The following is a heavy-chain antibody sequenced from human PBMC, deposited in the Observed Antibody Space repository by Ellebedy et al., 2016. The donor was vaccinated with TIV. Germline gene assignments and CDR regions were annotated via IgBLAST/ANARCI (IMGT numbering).Heavy chain of an antibody. V-gene: IGHV4-34*01. Sequence: GSLRLSCAVYGGSFTGYYYSWIRQPPGKGLEWIGEINQSGSATYNPSLKGRVTISVDMSKNQFSLRLTSVTAADTAVYYCAGGRSGWYYFDHWGQGTLVTVSS. J-gene: IGHJ4*02. D-gene: IGHD6-19*01. CDR1: GGSFTGYY. CDR2: INQSGSA. CDR3: AGGRSGWYYFDH.